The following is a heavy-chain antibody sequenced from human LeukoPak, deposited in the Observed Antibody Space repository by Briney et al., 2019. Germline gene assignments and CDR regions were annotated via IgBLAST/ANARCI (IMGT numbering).Heavy chain of an antibody. CDR3: ARAKAAAGIDYFDY. V-gene: IGHV4-59*13. CDR1: GASISDYY. Sequence: SETLSLTCTVSGASISDYYWNWIRKPPGKGLEWIGYIYYSGSTNYNPSLKSRVTISVDTSKNQFSLKLSSVTAADTAVYYCARAKAAAGIDYFDYWGQGTLVTVSS. CDR2: IYYSGST. D-gene: IGHD6-13*01. J-gene: IGHJ4*02.